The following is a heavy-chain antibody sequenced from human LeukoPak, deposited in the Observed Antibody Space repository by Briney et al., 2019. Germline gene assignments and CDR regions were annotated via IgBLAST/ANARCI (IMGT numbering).Heavy chain of an antibody. Sequence: GESLKISCKASGYSFITYWIGWVRQMPRNGLEWMGIIYPGDSDTRYSPSFQGQVTFSVDKSISTAYLQWSSLEASDTAIYYCARQVNGGNFDYWGQGTLVTISS. CDR2: IYPGDSDT. V-gene: IGHV5-51*01. D-gene: IGHD2-8*01. J-gene: IGHJ4*02. CDR3: ARQVNGGNFDY. CDR1: GYSFITYW.